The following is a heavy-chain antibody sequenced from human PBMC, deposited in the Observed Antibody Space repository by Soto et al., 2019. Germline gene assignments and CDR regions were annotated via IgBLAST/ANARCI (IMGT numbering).Heavy chain of an antibody. CDR3: AILGANVVVPYGMDV. V-gene: IGHV1-69*06. J-gene: IGHJ6*02. CDR2: IIPIFGTA. Sequence: ASVKVSCKASGGTFSSYAISWLRQAPGQGLEWMGGIIPIFGTANYAQKFQGRVTITADKSTSTAYMELSSLRSEDTAVYYCAILGANVVVPYGMDVWGQGTTVTVSS. CDR1: GGTFSSYA. D-gene: IGHD2-2*01.